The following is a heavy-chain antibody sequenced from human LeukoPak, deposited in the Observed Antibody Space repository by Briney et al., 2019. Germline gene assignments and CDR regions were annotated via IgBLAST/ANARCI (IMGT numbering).Heavy chain of an antibody. CDR3: ARDLMMGYCSGGSCEGDAFDI. J-gene: IGHJ3*02. CDR1: GYTFTGYY. Sequence: ASVKVSCKASGYTFTGYYMHWVRQAPGQGLEWMGWINPNSGGTNYAQKFQGRVTMTRDTSISTAYMELSRLRSDDTAVYYCARDLMMGYCSGGSCEGDAFDIWGQGTMVTVSS. CDR2: INPNSGGT. D-gene: IGHD2-15*01. V-gene: IGHV1-2*02.